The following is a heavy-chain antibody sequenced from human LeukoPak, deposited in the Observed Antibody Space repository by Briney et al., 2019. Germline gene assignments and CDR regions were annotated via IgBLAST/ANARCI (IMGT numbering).Heavy chain of an antibody. Sequence: SETLSLTCAVHGGSFSGYYWNWIRQPPGKGLEWIGEINHSGSTNYNPSLKSRVTISVDTSKNQFSLKLNSVTATDTAVYYCARHYGPWGQGTLVTVSS. J-gene: IGHJ4*02. CDR2: INHSGST. D-gene: IGHD3-16*01. CDR3: ARHYGP. CDR1: GGSFSGYY. V-gene: IGHV4-34*01.